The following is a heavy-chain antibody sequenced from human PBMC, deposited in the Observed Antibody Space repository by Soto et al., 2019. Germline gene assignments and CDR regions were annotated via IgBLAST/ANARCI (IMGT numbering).Heavy chain of an antibody. CDR1: GGSISSGDYY. CDR2: IYYSGST. Sequence: SDTLSLTCTVSGGSISSGDYYWSWIRQPPGKGLEWIGYIYYSGSTYYNPSLKGRVTISVDTSMNQFSLKLSSVTAADTAVYYCARGGYCSRTSCPPTDPWGQGTLVNVSS. CDR3: ARGGYCSRTSCPPTDP. J-gene: IGHJ5*02. D-gene: IGHD2-2*03. V-gene: IGHV4-30-4*02.